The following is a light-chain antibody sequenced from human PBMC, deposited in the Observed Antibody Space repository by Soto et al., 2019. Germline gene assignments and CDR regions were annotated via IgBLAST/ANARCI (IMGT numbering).Light chain of an antibody. J-gene: IGLJ2*01. CDR3: QVWDSSSDPVV. Sequence: SYELTQPPSVSVAPGKTARITCWGNNIGSKSVHWYQQKPGQAPVLVIYYDSDRPSGIPERFSGSNSGNTATLTISRVEAGDEAEYYCQVWDSSSDPVVFGGGTKLTVL. CDR1: NIGSKS. CDR2: YDS. V-gene: IGLV3-21*04.